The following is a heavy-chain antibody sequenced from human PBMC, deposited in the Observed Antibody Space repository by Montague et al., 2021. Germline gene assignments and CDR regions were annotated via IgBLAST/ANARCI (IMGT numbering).Heavy chain of an antibody. CDR1: GGSISSGGYY. J-gene: IGHJ4*02. D-gene: IGHD6-13*01. Sequence: TLSLTCTVSGGSISSGGYYWSWIRQLPGKGLEWIGYIFYSGNTYYNPSLKSRVTISVDTSKNQISLTLNSATAADTAVYYCARGHGYDSSWFYWGQGTLIFVSA. V-gene: IGHV4-31*03. CDR3: ARGHGYDSSWFY. CDR2: IFYSGNT.